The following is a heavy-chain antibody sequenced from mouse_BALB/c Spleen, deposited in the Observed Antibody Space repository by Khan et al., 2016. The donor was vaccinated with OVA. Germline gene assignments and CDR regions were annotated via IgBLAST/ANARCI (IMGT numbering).Heavy chain of an antibody. V-gene: IGHV9-4*02. CDR3: ARGGAAYYRNDGGAMEY. D-gene: IGHD2-14*01. J-gene: IGHJ4*01. CDR1: GYTFTTAG. Sequence: QIQLVQSGPELKKPGETVRISCKASGYTFTTAGMQWVQKMPGKGLKWIGWIDTHLGEPKYAEDFKGRFAFSLETPASTAYLQITNLKTEDTATYFCARGGAAYYRNDGGAMEYWGQGTSGTVAS. CDR2: IDTHLGEP.